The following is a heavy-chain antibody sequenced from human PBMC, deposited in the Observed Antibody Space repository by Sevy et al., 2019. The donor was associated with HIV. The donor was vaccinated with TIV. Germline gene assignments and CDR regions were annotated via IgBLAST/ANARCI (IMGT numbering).Heavy chain of an antibody. D-gene: IGHD3-22*01. CDR3: AKDRYYDASGYYYYYYRLDV. CDR1: TFRVIDNY. J-gene: IGHJ6*02. Sequence: GGSLRLSCAASTFRVIDNYMSWVRQAPGKGLEWVSTIYSGGSTFYADSVKGRFTISRDNSKNTLYLQMNSLRAEDTAVYYCAKDRYYDASGYYYYYYRLDVWGQGTTVTVSS. CDR2: IYSGGST. V-gene: IGHV3-66*01.